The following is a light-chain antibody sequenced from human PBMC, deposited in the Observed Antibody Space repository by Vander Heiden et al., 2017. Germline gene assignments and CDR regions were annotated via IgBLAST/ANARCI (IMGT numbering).Light chain of an antibody. CDR3: QQDNYLPS. J-gene: IGKJ1*01. CDR1: QGVSSSY. CDR2: GAS. V-gene: IGKV3D-7*01. Sequence: PGDRVTLSCRASQGVSSSYVTWYQKTPDEAPRLLNYGASTQATSIPAMFSGSWSGTYFILTISSLHPEYFAVYYCQQDNYLPSFGQGTKVDIK.